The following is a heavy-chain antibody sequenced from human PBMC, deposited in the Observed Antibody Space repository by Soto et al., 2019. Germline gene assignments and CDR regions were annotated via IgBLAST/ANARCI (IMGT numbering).Heavy chain of an antibody. CDR2: ISGSGANT. J-gene: IGHJ6*02. D-gene: IGHD2-15*01. CDR1: EINFSRYA. Sequence: EVQLLESGGGLVQPGGSLRLSCAASEINFSRYAMSWVRQAPGKGLEWVSGISGSGANTYHADSVRGRFTISRDNSKNILYLQMDSLRAEDTAVYYCAKLGGGDIVVVVAATSYYYYGMDVWGQGTTVTVSS. V-gene: IGHV3-23*01. CDR3: AKLGGGDIVVVVAATSYYYYGMDV.